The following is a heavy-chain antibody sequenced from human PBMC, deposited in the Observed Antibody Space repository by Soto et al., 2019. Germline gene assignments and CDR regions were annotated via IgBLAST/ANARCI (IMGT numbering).Heavy chain of an antibody. CDR1: GGTLSSYA. D-gene: IGHD1-26*01. V-gene: IGHV1-69*13. Sequence: GASVKVSCKASGGTLSSYAIIWVRQAPGQGLEWMGGITPIFGTANYAQKFQGRVTITADESTSTAYMELSSLRSEDTAVYYCARVFVGATDYHYGMDVWGQGTTVTVSS. J-gene: IGHJ6*02. CDR3: ARVFVGATDYHYGMDV. CDR2: ITPIFGTA.